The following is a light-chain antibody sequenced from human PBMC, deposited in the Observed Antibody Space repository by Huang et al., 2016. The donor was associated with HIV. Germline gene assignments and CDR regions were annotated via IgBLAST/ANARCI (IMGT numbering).Light chain of an antibody. J-gene: IGKJ2*01. CDR1: QSIRSY. V-gene: IGKV1-39*01. CDR2: AAT. CDR3: QQTYITPLT. Sequence: DIQMTQSPSSLSASVGDRVTSTCRASQSIRSYLNWYQQKPGTAPKVLIYAATSLQSGVPSRFSGSGAGTDFTLTINNLQPEDSATYYCQQTYITPLTFGQGTKLEIK.